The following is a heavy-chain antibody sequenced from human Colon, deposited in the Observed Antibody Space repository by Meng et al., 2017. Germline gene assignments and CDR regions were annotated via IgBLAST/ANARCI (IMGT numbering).Heavy chain of an antibody. J-gene: IGHJ1*01. CDR2: INWNGATP. V-gene: IGHV3-20*04. CDR3: ARDEEGFHH. CDR1: GFTFGDYA. Sequence: GESLKISCAASGFTFGDYAMSWVRQVPGKGLEWISGINWNGATPSYADSVKGRFIISRDNAKSSLSLQMNSLRSEDTALYFCARDEEGFHHWGQGTLVTVSS.